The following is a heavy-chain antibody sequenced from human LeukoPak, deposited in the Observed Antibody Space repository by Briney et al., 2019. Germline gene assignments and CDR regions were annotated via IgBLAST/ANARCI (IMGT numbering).Heavy chain of an antibody. J-gene: IGHJ5*02. CDR2: IGGGGTNT. CDR3: AKDARGYHRPIDR. D-gene: IGHD5-12*01. V-gene: IGHV3-23*01. Sequence: GGSLRLSCAASGFTFSSYAMSWVRQAPGKGLEWVSGIGGGGTNTDYADSVKGRFTISRDNSKNTLTLQMSSLRADDTAVYFCAKDARGYHRPIDRWGQGILVTVSS. CDR1: GFTFSSYA.